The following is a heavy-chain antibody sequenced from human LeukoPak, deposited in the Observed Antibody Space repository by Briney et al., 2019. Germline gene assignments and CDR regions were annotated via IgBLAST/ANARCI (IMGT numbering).Heavy chain of an antibody. D-gene: IGHD2-2*01. J-gene: IGHJ4*02. CDR1: GGSVSSSAYF. V-gene: IGHV4-39*01. Sequence: SETLSLTCTVSGGSVSSSAYFWGWVRQPPGKGLEWIGSIYYSGSTYHNPSLKSRVTISVDTSKNQFSLKLSSATAADTAVYYCARQTADRRGFYMYHFDSWGQGTLVTVSS. CDR2: IYYSGST. CDR3: ARQTADRRGFYMYHFDS.